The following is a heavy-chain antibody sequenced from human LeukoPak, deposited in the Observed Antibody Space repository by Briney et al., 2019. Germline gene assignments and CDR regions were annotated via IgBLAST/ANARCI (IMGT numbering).Heavy chain of an antibody. D-gene: IGHD6-19*01. CDR3: ARVIGAVAGTLDY. CDR1: GGSISSYY. CDR2: IYYSGRT. V-gene: IGHV4-59*01. Sequence: PSETLSLTCTVSGGSISSYYWSWIRQPPGKGLEWIGYIYYSGRTNYNPSLKSRVTISVDTSKSQFSLKLSSVTAADTAVYYRARVIGAVAGTLDYWGQGTLVTDSS. J-gene: IGHJ4*02.